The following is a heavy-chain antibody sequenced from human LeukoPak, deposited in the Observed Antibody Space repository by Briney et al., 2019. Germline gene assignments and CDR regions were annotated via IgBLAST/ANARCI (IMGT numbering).Heavy chain of an antibody. V-gene: IGHV3-30*02. J-gene: IGHJ5*02. CDR1: GFTFGSYG. CDR2: IRYDGSDK. Sequence: GGSLRLSCAASGFTFGSYGMHWVRQAPGKGLEWVAFIRYDGSDKYYADSVKGRFTISRDNSKNTLYLQMNSLRAEDTAVYYCAKDPGYSSGFNWFDPWGQGTLVTVSS. D-gene: IGHD6-19*01. CDR3: AKDPGYSSGFNWFDP.